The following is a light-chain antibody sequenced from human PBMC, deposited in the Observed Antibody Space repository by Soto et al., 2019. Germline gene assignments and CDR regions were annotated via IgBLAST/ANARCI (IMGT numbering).Light chain of an antibody. V-gene: IGLV2-14*01. CDR2: EVT. CDR1: RSDVGAYNY. J-gene: IGLJ1*01. CDR3: SSFTRRLNFV. Sequence: QSALTQPASVSGSPGQSIAISCTGTRSDVGAYNYVSWYQQHPGKAPKLMISEVTNRPSGVSDRFSGSKSGNTASLTISGLQAEDEADYYCSSFTRRLNFVFGHGTKVTV.